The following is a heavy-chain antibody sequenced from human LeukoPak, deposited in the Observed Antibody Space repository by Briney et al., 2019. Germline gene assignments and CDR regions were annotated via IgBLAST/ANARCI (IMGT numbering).Heavy chain of an antibody. CDR1: GGSISSSSYY. V-gene: IGHV4-39*01. J-gene: IGHJ4*02. CDR2: IYYSGST. CDR3: ARLGRGYYFDY. D-gene: IGHD3-10*01. Sequence: SETLSLTCTGSGGSISSSSYYWGWLRQPPGKGLEWIGSIYYSGSTYYNPSLKSRVTISVDTSKNQFSLKLSSVTAADTAVYYCARLGRGYYFDYWGQGTLVTVSS.